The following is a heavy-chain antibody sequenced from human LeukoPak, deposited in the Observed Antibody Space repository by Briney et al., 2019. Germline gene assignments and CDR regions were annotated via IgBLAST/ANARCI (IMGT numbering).Heavy chain of an antibody. J-gene: IGHJ5*02. CDR2: VSGGGERA. Sequence: GGSLRLSCAASGILFSNTAMNWARQSPGRGLEWVSAVSGGGERAFYADSVKGRFTISRDNSKNILYLQMNSLTADDTAIYYCGKDGGQYSSGPEFDPRGQGALVTVSS. V-gene: IGHV3-23*01. CDR1: GILFSNTA. D-gene: IGHD6-19*01. CDR3: GKDGGQYSSGPEFDP.